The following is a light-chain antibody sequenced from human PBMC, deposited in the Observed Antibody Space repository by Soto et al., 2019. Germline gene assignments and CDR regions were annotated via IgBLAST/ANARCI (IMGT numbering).Light chain of an antibody. V-gene: IGKV1-39*01. CDR2: CAS. CDR1: QTLRTY. CDR3: QQAYSTPVS. J-gene: IGKJ4*01. Sequence: DIQLTLSPATLSVSPRDRATITCRASQTLRTYLHWYQQKPGKAPRLLIYCASNRQSGIPSRFSGSGSGTEFTLTISSLQPEDSGTYYCQQAYSTPVSFGGGTMVDIK.